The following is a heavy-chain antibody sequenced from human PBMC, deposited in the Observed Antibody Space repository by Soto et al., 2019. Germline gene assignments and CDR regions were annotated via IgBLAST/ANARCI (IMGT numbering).Heavy chain of an antibody. CDR3: ARHVAWIQLWTQVYYYAMDV. V-gene: IGHV4-59*08. D-gene: IGHD5-18*01. CDR1: GGSISSYY. J-gene: IGHJ6*02. CDR2: IYYSGST. Sequence: QVQLQESGPGLVKPSETLSLTCTVSGGSISSYYWSWIRQPPGKGLEWIGYIYYSGSTNYNPSLKSRVTISVDTTKSQFSLMLISVTAADTAVYYCARHVAWIQLWTQVYYYAMDVWGQGTTVTVSS.